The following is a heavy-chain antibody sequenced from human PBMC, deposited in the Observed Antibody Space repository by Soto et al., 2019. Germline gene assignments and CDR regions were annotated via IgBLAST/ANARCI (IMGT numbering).Heavy chain of an antibody. CDR1: GFTFSSYA. CDR2: MSCDGNNQ. V-gene: IGHV3-30*03. D-gene: IGHD3-10*01. Sequence: PGGSLRLSCAASGFTFSSYAMHWIRQAPGKGLEWVAVMSCDGNNQYFADSVQGRFTISRDNFKNTLYLQLNSLRPEDTAVYICVSGYPWFGFDYWGQGTLVTVSS. J-gene: IGHJ4*02. CDR3: VSGYPWFGFDY.